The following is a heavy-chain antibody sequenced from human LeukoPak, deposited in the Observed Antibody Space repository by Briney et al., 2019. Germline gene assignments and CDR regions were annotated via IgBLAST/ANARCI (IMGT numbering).Heavy chain of an antibody. J-gene: IGHJ2*01. D-gene: IGHD3-22*01. CDR1: VYRFNTYW. V-gene: IGHV5-51*01. Sequence: GESLKISCKGSVYRFNTYWIAWVRQMPGKGLEWMGIIYPGDSDPRYRPSFQGQVNISADKSISAAYLQWNSLKASDTAMYYCARVHDSSGYYWYFDLWGRGTLVTVSS. CDR3: ARVHDSSGYYWYFDL. CDR2: IYPGDSDP.